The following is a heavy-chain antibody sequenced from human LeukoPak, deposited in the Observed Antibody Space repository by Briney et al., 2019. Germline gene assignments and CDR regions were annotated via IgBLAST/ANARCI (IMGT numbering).Heavy chain of an antibody. CDR1: GDSISSGDYY. Sequence: SQTLSLTCTVSGDSISSGDYYWSWIRQPAGKGLEWIGRISSSGSTNYNPYLKSRVTISVDTSKNQFSLKLSSVTAADTAVYFCARGPYSYDSSGAFDIWGQGTMVTVSS. D-gene: IGHD3-22*01. J-gene: IGHJ3*02. CDR2: ISSSGST. CDR3: ARGPYSYDSSGAFDI. V-gene: IGHV4-61*02.